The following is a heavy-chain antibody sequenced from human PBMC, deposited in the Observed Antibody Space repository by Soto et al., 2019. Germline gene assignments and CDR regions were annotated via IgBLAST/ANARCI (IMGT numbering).Heavy chain of an antibody. Sequence: YCWSRIRKTQGKGLEWIGEIYHSGSTDYNPSLKTRVTISVDTSKNQFSLQLSSVTVADTAVYYCARDFKRYSSLRGPLEYLGLGTLV. J-gene: IGHJ4*02. CDR2: IYHSGST. V-gene: IGHV4-61*06. D-gene: IGHD6-13*01. CDR1: YC. CDR3: ARDFKRYSSLRGPLEY.